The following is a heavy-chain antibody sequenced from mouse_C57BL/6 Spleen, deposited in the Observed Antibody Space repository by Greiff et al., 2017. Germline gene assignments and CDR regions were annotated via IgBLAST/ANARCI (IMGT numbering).Heavy chain of an antibody. Sequence: QVHVKQPGAELVMPGASVKLSCKASGYTFTSYWMHWVKQRPGQGLEWIGEIDPSDSYTNYNQKFKGKSTLTVDKSSSTAYMQLSSLTSEDSAVYYCASPFTTVVEGGFAYWGQGTLVTVSA. CDR2: IDPSDSYT. CDR1: GYTFTSYW. V-gene: IGHV1-69*01. D-gene: IGHD1-1*01. CDR3: ASPFTTVVEGGFAY. J-gene: IGHJ3*01.